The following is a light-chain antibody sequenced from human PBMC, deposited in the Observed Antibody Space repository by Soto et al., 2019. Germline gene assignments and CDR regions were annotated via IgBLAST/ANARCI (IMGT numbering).Light chain of an antibody. CDR2: GAS. J-gene: IGKJ4*01. CDR3: QQYYDWPLVT. V-gene: IGKV3-15*01. CDR1: QSVSSK. Sequence: EIVMTQSPATLSVSPGERATLSCRASQSVSSKLAWYQQKPGQAPRLLIYGASTRDTHIPDRFSGSGSETEFTLSVSSLQSEDFAIYYCQQYYDWPLVTFGGGTRVEI.